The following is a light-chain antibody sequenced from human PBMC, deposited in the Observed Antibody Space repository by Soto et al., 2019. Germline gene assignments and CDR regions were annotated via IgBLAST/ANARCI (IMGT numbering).Light chain of an antibody. CDR1: QTVRSSY. CDR3: QQRGDWPLYT. V-gene: IGKV3-11*01. CDR2: DAS. Sequence: EIVLTQSPATLSLSPGQRATLSCRASQTVRSSYLAWYQQKPGQAPRLLIYDASDRTTGIPARFSGSGSGTDFTLTISSLEPEDFAVYYCQQRGDWPLYTFGQGTKVDI. J-gene: IGKJ2*01.